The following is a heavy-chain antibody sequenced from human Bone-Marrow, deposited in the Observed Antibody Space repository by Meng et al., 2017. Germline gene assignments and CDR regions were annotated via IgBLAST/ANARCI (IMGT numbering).Heavy chain of an antibody. V-gene: IGHV4-39*07. Sequence: QLKESGPGPVKPSETLSLTCNVSGGSISASSFYWGWIRQAPGKGLEWIGTLHDSGSTYYNPSLKSRVTISADTSNSQFSLKLSSVTAADTAVYYCAREWGTLATAADDYWGQGTLVTVSS. CDR1: GGSISASSFY. D-gene: IGHD6-13*01. CDR2: LHDSGST. CDR3: AREWGTLATAADDY. J-gene: IGHJ4*02.